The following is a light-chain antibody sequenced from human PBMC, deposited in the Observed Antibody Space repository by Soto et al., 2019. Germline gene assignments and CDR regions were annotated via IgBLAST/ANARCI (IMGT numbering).Light chain of an antibody. J-gene: IGLJ3*02. V-gene: IGLV2-14*01. CDR3: ASHTTSGTWV. CDR1: SSDVGAYDF. Sequence: QSALTQAASASGSPGQSITISCSGTSSDVGAYDFVSWYQQHPGKAPKLMIFQVSNRPSGVSSRFFGSKSGNTASLTISGLQAEDEADYYCASHTTSGTWVFGGGTQLTVL. CDR2: QVS.